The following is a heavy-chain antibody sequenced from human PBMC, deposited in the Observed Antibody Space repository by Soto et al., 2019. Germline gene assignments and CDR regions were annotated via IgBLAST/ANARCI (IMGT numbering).Heavy chain of an antibody. CDR2: MRHSGGT. V-gene: IGHV4-34*01. CDR3: ARVERGTATTVVDAFDI. D-gene: IGHD1-1*01. Sequence: QVQLQQWGAGLLKPSETLSLTCAVYGGFVSSGSYYWSWIRQPPGKGLEWIGEMRHSGGTHFHPPLRSRVTISVDTSKNHFSLKMSSVTAAATALYYCARVERGTATTVVDAFDIWGPGTMVTVSS. J-gene: IGHJ3*02. CDR1: GGFVSSGSYY.